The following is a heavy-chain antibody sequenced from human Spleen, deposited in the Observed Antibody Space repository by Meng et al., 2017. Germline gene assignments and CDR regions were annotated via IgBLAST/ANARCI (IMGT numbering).Heavy chain of an antibody. CDR1: GGSFSGYF. Sequence: ESLKISCAVYGGSFSGYFWSWIRQPPGKGLEWIGKINHSGSTNYNPSLKSRVTISVDTSKNQFSLKLTSVTAADTAVYYCARGSGLVLDWGQGTLVTVSS. CDR3: ARGSGLVLD. D-gene: IGHD4/OR15-4a*01. CDR2: INHSGST. V-gene: IGHV4-34*01. J-gene: IGHJ4*02.